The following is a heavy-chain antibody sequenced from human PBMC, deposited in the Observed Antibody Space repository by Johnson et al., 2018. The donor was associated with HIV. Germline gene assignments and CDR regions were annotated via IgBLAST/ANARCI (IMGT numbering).Heavy chain of an antibody. D-gene: IGHD1-26*01. CDR1: GFIFDDYD. CDR3: GRRDSGSLSFDI. V-gene: IGHV3-20*04. Sequence: VLLLESGGGVLRPGGSLRLSCEGFGFIFDDYDLSWVRQAPGKGLEWVSGINWNGAITGHVDSVKGRCTISRDNTKNSLYLQMNNLRAEDTALYYCGRRDSGSLSFDIWGQGTMVTVSS. J-gene: IGHJ3*02. CDR2: INWNGAIT.